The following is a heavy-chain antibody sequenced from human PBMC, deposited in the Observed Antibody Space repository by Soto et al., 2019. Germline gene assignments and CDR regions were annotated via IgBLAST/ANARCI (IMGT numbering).Heavy chain of an antibody. CDR3: ARDRGDYDFWSGLTLHTYGDYYYGMDV. CDR2: IYYSGST. V-gene: IGHV4-39*02. CDR1: GGSISSSSYY. D-gene: IGHD3-3*01. Sequence: SETLSLTCTVSGGSISSSSYYWGWIRQPPGKGLEWIGSIYYSGSTYYNPSLKSRVTISVDTSKNQFSLKLSSVTAADTAVYYCARDRGDYDFWSGLTLHTYGDYYYGMDVWGQGTTVTVSS. J-gene: IGHJ6*02.